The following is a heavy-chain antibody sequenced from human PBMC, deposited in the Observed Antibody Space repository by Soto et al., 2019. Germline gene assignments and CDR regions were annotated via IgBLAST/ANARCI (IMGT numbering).Heavy chain of an antibody. CDR1: RYTFTSYD. CDR2: MNPNTGNS. V-gene: IGHV1-8*01. CDR3: ARRAETNGWNGFGADKYYFDF. J-gene: IGHJ4*02. Sequence: GASVKVSCKAFRYTFTSYDIYWVRQATGQGLEWMGWMNPNTGNSAYAQKSQGRVTVTSDTSINTVHMELSSLRSEDTAVYYCARRAETNGWNGFGADKYYFDFWGQGTLVTVSS. D-gene: IGHD1-1*01.